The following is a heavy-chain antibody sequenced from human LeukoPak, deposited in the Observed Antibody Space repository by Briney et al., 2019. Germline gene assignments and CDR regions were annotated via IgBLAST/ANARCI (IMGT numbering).Heavy chain of an antibody. CDR2: INPNSGGT. J-gene: IGHJ4*02. Sequence: ASVKASCKASGYTFTGYYMHWVRQAPGQGLEWMEWINPNSGGTNYAQKFQGRVTMTRDTSISTAYMELSRLRSDDTAVYYCARMILGYCSGGSCSSPFDYWGQGTLVTVSS. D-gene: IGHD2-15*01. CDR3: ARMILGYCSGGSCSSPFDY. V-gene: IGHV1-2*02. CDR1: GYTFTGYY.